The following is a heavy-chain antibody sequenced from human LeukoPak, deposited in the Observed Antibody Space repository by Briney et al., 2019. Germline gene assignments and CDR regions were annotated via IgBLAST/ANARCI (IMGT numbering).Heavy chain of an antibody. CDR3: ARHVTIFGVVTFFDY. CDR1: GGSIRSSYYY. J-gene: IGHJ4*02. Sequence: SETLSLTCTVSGGSIRSSYYYWGWIRQPPGKGLEWIGSIYYSGSTYYNPSLKSRVTISVDTSKNQFSLKLSSVTAADTAVYYCARHVTIFGVVTFFDYWGQGTLVTVSS. D-gene: IGHD3-3*01. CDR2: IYYSGST. V-gene: IGHV4-39*01.